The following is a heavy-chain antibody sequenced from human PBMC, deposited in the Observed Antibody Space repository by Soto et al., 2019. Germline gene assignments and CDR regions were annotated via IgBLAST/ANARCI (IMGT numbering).Heavy chain of an antibody. CDR1: GFTFSDYY. Sequence: QVQLVESGGGLVKPGGSLRLSCAASGFTFSDYYMNWIRQAPGKGLEWVSYISSSSSYTNYADSGKGRFTISRDNAKNSLYLQMNSLRAEDTAVYYCARDFFGQQLGGHWFDPWGQGTLVTVSS. CDR3: ARDFFGQQLGGHWFDP. J-gene: IGHJ5*02. V-gene: IGHV3-11*06. CDR2: ISSSSSYT. D-gene: IGHD6-13*01.